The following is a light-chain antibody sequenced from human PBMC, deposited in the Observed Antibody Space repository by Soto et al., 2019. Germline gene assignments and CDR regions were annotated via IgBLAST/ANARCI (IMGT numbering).Light chain of an antibody. V-gene: IGKV2-28*01. CDR2: LGS. CDR3: MQALQTSWT. J-gene: IGKJ1*01. Sequence: DIVMTQSPLSLPVTHGEPASISCRSSQSLLHTNGYTYLDWYLQKPGQSPQLLIYLGSNRASGVPDRFSGSGSGTDFTLKISRVEAEDVGVYYCMQALQTSWTFGQGTKVDIK. CDR1: QSLLHTNGYTY.